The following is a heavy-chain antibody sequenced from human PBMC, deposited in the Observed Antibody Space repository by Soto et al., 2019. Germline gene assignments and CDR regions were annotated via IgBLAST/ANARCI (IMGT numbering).Heavy chain of an antibody. V-gene: IGHV4-34*01. D-gene: IGHD5-18*01. Sequence: PSETLSLTCALFRRSLGDHYWAWIRPSPEKGLEWIGEIHPSGSTDYNPSLKSRLTLPFVTSKTQFSLNVPSVTAADTAVYFCARGTPSGYRFGPRNFFYYGLDVWGPGTTVTVSS. J-gene: IGHJ6*02. CDR1: RRSLGDHY. CDR3: ARGTPSGYRFGPRNFFYYGLDV. CDR2: IHPSGST.